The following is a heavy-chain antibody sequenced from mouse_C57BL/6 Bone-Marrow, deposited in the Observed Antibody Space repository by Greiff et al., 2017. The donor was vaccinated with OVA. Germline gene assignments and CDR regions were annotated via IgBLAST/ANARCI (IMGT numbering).Heavy chain of an antibody. Sequence: QVQLQQSGAELVKPGASVKISCKASGYAFSSYWMNWVKQRPGKGLEWIGQIYPGDGDTNYNGKFKGKATLTADKSSSTAYMQLSSLTSEDSAVYFCARWKLCDWYFDVWGTGTTVTVSS. CDR2: IYPGDGDT. CDR1: GYAFSSYW. V-gene: IGHV1-80*01. J-gene: IGHJ1*03. D-gene: IGHD4-1*01. CDR3: ARWKLCDWYFDV.